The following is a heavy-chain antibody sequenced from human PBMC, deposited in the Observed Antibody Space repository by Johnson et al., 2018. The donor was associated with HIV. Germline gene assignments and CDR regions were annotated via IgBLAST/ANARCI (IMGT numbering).Heavy chain of an antibody. J-gene: IGHJ3*02. Sequence: VQLVESGGGLVQPGGSLRLSCAASGFTFSSYWMSWVRQAPGKGLEWVANIKQDGSEKYYADSVKGRFTISRDNSKNTLYLQMNSLRAEDTAVYYCARVRRYNGNLGDACDMWGQGTMVTVSS. CDR3: ARVRRYNGNLGDACDM. D-gene: IGHD1-7*01. CDR2: IKQDGSEK. V-gene: IGHV3-7*01. CDR1: GFTFSSYW.